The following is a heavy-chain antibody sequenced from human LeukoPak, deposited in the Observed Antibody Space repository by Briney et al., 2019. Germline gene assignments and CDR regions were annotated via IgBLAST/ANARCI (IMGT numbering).Heavy chain of an antibody. CDR2: IYYSGST. V-gene: IGHV4-59*01. Sequence: SETLSLTCTVSGGSISSYYWSWIRQPPGKGLEWIGYIYYSGSTNYNPSLKSRVTISVDTSKNQFSLKVSSVTAADTAVYYCTRVPTAQWRKNGWYFDLWGRGTLVTVSS. J-gene: IGHJ2*01. D-gene: IGHD6-19*01. CDR3: TRVPTAQWRKNGWYFDL. CDR1: GGSISSYY.